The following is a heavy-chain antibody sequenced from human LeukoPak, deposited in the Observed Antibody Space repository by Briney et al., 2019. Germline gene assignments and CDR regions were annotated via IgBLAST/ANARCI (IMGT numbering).Heavy chain of an antibody. V-gene: IGHV3-21*01. CDR1: GFTFSSYS. Sequence: GGSLRLSCTASGFTFSSYSMNWVRQAPGKGLEWVSSISSSSSYIYYADSVKGRFTISRDNAKNSLYLQMNSLRVEDTAVYYCARDDSSGYYPEIFDYWGQGTLVTVSS. D-gene: IGHD3-22*01. CDR2: ISSSSSYI. J-gene: IGHJ4*02. CDR3: ARDDSSGYYPEIFDY.